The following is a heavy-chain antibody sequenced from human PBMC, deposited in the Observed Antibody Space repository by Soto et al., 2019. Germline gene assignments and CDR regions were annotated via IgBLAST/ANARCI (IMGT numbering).Heavy chain of an antibody. CDR1: GVSINTNNCY. CDR3: AGFVVPASRNTGFDY. V-gene: IGHV4-39*01. CDR2: IFYSGST. J-gene: IGHJ4*02. Sequence: PSETLSLTCTVSGVSINTNNCYWGWVRQPPGKGLEWIGNIFYSGSTFYNPSLRSRLTISVDTSKNQFSLRLNSVTAADAAVYYCAGFVVPASRNTGFDYWGQGTLVTVYS. D-gene: IGHD2-15*01.